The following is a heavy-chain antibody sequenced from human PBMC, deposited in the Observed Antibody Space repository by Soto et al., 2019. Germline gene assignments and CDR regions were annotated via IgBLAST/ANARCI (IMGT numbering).Heavy chain of an antibody. V-gene: IGHV1-2*02. D-gene: IGHD1-1*01. J-gene: IGHJ4*02. CDR1: GCTFNDYF. CDR2: INPNSGDT. CDR3: ARRRLSTGTDYFDY. Sequence: GASVKVSCKTSGCTFNDYFLHWVRQAPGQGLEWMGSINPNSGDTDYAQRFQGRVTLTRDTSIRTVYMELSRLRSDDTAVYYCARRRLSTGTDYFDYWGQGTLVTVS.